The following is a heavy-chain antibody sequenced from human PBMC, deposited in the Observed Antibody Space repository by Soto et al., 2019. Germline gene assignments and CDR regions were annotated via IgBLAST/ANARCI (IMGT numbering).Heavy chain of an antibody. J-gene: IGHJ4*02. CDR2: ILVYSGDT. Sequence: QVQLVQSGAEVKKTWASVKVSCKASGYTFSNYGISWVRQAPGQGLEWMGWILVYSGDTHYAQNFRGRVTMTADTSTTTAYMDLSNLTSDDTAVYFCARRSGTTIFDFWGPGTLVTVSS. V-gene: IGHV1-18*04. CDR1: GYTFSNYG. CDR3: ARRSGTTIFDF. D-gene: IGHD1-1*01.